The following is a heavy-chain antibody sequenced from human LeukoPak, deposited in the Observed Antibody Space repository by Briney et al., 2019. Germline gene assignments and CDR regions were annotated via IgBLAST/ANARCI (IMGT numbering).Heavy chain of an antibody. J-gene: IGHJ6*02. D-gene: IGHD2-2*01. CDR3: AKDIGHIVVVPAAIPYYYGMDV. CDR1: GFTFDDYA. Sequence: GGSLRLSCAASGFTFDDYAMHWVRQAPGKGLDWVSGISWNSGSIGYADSVKGRFTISRDNAKNSLYLQMNSLRAEDTALYYCAKDIGHIVVVPAAIPYYYGMDVWGQGTTVTVSS. CDR2: ISWNSGSI. V-gene: IGHV3-9*01.